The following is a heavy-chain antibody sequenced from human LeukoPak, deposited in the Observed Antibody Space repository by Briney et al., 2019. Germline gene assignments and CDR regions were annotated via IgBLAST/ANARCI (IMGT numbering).Heavy chain of an antibody. V-gene: IGHV1-18*01. CDR1: GYTFISYG. CDR2: ISAYNGNT. D-gene: IGHD2-2*01. Sequence: ASVKVSCKASGYTFISYGISWVRQAPGQGLEWMGWISAYNGNTNYAQKLQGRVTMTGNTSISTAYMELSSLRSEDTAVYYCARVGYCSSTSCYNWFDPWGQGTLVTVSS. CDR3: ARVGYCSSTSCYNWFDP. J-gene: IGHJ5*02.